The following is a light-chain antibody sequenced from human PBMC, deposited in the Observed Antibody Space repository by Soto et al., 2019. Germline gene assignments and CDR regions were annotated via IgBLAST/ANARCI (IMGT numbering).Light chain of an antibody. CDR3: QQYKDWPLT. CDR1: QSVSSN. V-gene: IGKV3-15*01. Sequence: ETVMTQSPATLSVSPGEGATLSCRASQSVSSNLAWYQQRPGQTPRLLVYGASIRATGMSARFSGSGSGTQFPLSVSSLQSEDFALYCCQQYKDWPLTVGGGTKVEIK. CDR2: GAS. J-gene: IGKJ4*01.